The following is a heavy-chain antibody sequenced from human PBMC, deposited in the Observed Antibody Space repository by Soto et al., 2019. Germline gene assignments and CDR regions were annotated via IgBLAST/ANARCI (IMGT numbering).Heavy chain of an antibody. J-gene: IGHJ6*03. CDR2: ISGSGGST. V-gene: IGHV3-23*01. CDR3: AKDRIRYYYGSGSYYIGGYYMDV. D-gene: IGHD3-10*01. CDR1: GFTFSSYA. Sequence: GGSLRLSCAASGFTFSSYAMSWVRQAPGKGLEWVSAISGSGGSTYYADSVKGRFTISRDNSKNTLYLQMNSLRAEDTAVYYCAKDRIRYYYGSGSYYIGGYYMDVWGKGTTVTVSS.